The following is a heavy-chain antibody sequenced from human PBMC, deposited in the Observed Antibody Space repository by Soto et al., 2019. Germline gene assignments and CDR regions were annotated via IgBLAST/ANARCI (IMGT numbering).Heavy chain of an antibody. CDR2: IYYSGST. CDR1: GGSVSSGSYY. D-gene: IGHD4-17*01. Sequence: SETLSLTCTVSGGSVSSGSYYWSWIRQPPGKGLEWIGYIYYSGSTNYNPSLKSRVTISVDTSKNQFSLKLSSVTAADTAVYYCARDSGDYGDYDYWGQGTLVTVSS. CDR3: ARDSGDYGDYDY. V-gene: IGHV4-61*01. J-gene: IGHJ4*02.